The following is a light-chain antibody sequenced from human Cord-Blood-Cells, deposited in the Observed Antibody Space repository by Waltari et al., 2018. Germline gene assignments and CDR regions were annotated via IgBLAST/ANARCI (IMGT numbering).Light chain of an antibody. CDR1: SSDVGSYNL. J-gene: IGLJ3*02. CDR2: EGS. V-gene: IGLV2-23*01. Sequence: SALAQPASVSGSPGQSITISCTGTSSDVGSYNLVSWYQQHPGKAPKLMIYEGSTRPSGVSNRFSGSKSGNTASLTISGLQAEDEADYYCCSYAGSSTLVFGGGTKLTVL. CDR3: CSYAGSSTLV.